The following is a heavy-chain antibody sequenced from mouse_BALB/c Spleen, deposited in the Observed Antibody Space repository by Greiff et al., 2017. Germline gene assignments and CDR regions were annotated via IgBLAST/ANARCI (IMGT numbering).Heavy chain of an antibody. CDR2: ISSGGST. CDR3: ARDGYYVRNAMDY. V-gene: IGHV5-6-5*01. CDR1: GFTFSSYA. Sequence: EVQGVESGGGLVKPGGSLKLSCAASGFTFSSYAMSWVRQTPEKRLEWVASISSGGSTYYPDSVKGRFTISRDNARNILYLQMSSLRSEDTAMYYCARDGYYVRNAMDYWGQGTSVTVSS. D-gene: IGHD2-3*01. J-gene: IGHJ4*01.